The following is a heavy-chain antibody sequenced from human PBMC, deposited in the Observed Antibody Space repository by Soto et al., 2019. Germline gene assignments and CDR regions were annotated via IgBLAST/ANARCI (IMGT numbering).Heavy chain of an antibody. J-gene: IGHJ5*02. Sequence: GASVKVSCKASGYTFTSYDINWVRQATGQGLEWMGWISTYNGNTNYAQKFQGRVTMTTDTSTSTAYMELRSLRSDDTAVYYCARGFRVAATRWWFDPWGQGTLVTVSS. CDR3: ARGFRVAATRWWFDP. D-gene: IGHD2-15*01. CDR2: ISTYNGNT. V-gene: IGHV1-18*01. CDR1: GYTFTSYD.